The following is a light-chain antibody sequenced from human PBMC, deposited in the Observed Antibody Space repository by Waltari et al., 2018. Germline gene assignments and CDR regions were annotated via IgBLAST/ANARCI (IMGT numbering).Light chain of an antibody. CDR3: CSYAGSDTFVV. V-gene: IGLV2-23*02. CDR1: SSDVVSYNL. CDR2: EVS. J-gene: IGLJ2*01. Sequence: QSALTQPASVSGSPGQSITISCTGTSSDVVSYNLVSWYHQHPDKAPKLMIFEVSNRPTGVSDRFAGSKSGNTASLTISGLQAEDEADYYCCSYAGSDTFVVLGGGTKLTVL.